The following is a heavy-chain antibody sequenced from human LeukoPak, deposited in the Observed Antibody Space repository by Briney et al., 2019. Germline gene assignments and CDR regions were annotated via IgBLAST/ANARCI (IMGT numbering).Heavy chain of an antibody. CDR3: ANDRGMGKNYYYSGMDV. D-gene: IGHD1-14*01. V-gene: IGHV3-23*01. J-gene: IGHJ6*02. CDR2: ISGSGGST. Sequence: GGSLRLSCSASGFTFSSYAMSWVRQAPGKGREWGSAISGSGGSTYYADSVRGRFTISRDNSKNTLSLQMNRLTAQDTAVYYCANDRGMGKNYYYSGMDVWGQGATVTVSS. CDR1: GFTFSSYA.